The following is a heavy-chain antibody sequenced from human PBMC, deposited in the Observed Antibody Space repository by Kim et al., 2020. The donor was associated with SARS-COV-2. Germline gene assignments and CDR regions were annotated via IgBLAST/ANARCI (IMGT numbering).Heavy chain of an antibody. CDR1: GGSLFDYY. J-gene: IGHJ5*02. CDR3: VRGRPTYAGPDFNWFDP. Sequence: SETLSLTCAVSGGSLFDYYWGWIRQSPGKGLEWIGEITYTGATKYNPSLERRLTMSLDTAKIQFSLNLSSVTAADTAVFYCVRGRPTYAGPDFNWFDPWG. D-gene: IGHD3-16*01. V-gene: IGHV4-34*01. CDR2: ITYTGAT.